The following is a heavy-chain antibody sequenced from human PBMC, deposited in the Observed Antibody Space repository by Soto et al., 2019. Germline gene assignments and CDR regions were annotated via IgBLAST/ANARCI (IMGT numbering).Heavy chain of an antibody. J-gene: IGHJ3*02. CDR1: GFTFSSYA. V-gene: IGHV3-30*04. Sequence: GGSLRLSCAASGFTFSSYAMHWVRQAPGKGLEWVAVISYDGSNKYYADSVKGRFTISRDNSKNTLYLQMNSLRDEDTAVYYCARDRLTGDRNDAFDIWGQGTMVTVSS. D-gene: IGHD7-27*01. CDR2: ISYDGSNK. CDR3: ARDRLTGDRNDAFDI.